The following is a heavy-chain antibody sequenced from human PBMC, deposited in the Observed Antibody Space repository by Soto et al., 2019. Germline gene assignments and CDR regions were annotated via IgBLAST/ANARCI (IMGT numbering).Heavy chain of an antibody. J-gene: IGHJ6*02. CDR1: GFTVSSNY. Sequence: GGSLRLSCAASGFTVSSNYMSWVRQAPGKGLEWVSVIYSGGSTYYADSVKGRFTISRDNSKNTLYLQMNSLRAEDTAVYYCAKDDYGDYYYFYGMAVWGQGTTVTVSS. V-gene: IGHV3-53*01. CDR3: AKDDYGDYYYFYGMAV. CDR2: IYSGGST. D-gene: IGHD4-17*01.